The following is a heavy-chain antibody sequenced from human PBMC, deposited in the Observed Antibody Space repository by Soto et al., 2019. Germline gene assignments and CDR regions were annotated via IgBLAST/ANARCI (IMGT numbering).Heavy chain of an antibody. CDR2: ITGDGGTT. Sequence: GGSLRLSCVASGFSLSDYAVNWVRQAPGKGLEWVSTITGDGGTTYYADSVDGRFTISRDNSKNTAYLQMNSLRAEDTAVYYCAKRNAVYGTNYYFDYWGQGTLVTVSS. V-gene: IGHV3-23*01. J-gene: IGHJ4*02. CDR3: AKRNAVYGTNYYFDY. D-gene: IGHD1-1*01. CDR1: GFSLSDYA.